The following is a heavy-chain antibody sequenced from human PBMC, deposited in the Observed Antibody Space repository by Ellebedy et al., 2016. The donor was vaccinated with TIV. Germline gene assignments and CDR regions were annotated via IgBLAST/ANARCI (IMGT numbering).Heavy chain of an antibody. CDR3: AKEAYCSTDDCYGAPHFDS. CDR1: GFTFRDYA. J-gene: IGHJ4*02. V-gene: IGHV3-23*01. CDR2: IRGSGVST. D-gene: IGHD2-2*01. Sequence: PGGSLRRSCAASGFTFRDYAMSWVRQAPGKGLEWISGIRGSGVSTYYADSVRGRFTISRDNSKNTVFLQMNSLRADDTALYYCAKEAYCSTDDCYGAPHFDSWGQGTLVTVSS.